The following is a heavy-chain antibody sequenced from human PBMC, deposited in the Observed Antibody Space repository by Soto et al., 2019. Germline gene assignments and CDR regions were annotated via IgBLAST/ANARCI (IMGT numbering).Heavy chain of an antibody. CDR1: GSTISRNS. D-gene: IGHD2-2*01. V-gene: IGHV4-59*01. Sequence: VSLTLTCTVSGSTISRNSWSWFRRAPGKGLEWIGYIYYSGSTTYNPSLKSRVTMSADTSKDQFSLKQNSVTAADAAGYYCTSYAGGPDDPWG. CDR2: IYYSGST. CDR3: TSYAGGPDDP. J-gene: IGHJ5*02.